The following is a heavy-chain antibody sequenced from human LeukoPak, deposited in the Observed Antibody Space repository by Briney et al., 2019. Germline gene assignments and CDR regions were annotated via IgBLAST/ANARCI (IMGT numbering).Heavy chain of an antibody. D-gene: IGHD2-2*01. V-gene: IGHV3-53*01. CDR1: GFTVSSNY. J-gene: IGHJ6*02. CDR2: IYSGGST. CDR3: AKDRDIVVVPAARGMDV. Sequence: GGSLRLSCAASGFTVSSNYMSWVRQAPGKGLEWVSVIYSGGSTYYADSVKGRFTISRDNSKNTLYLQMDSLRAEDTAVYYCAKDRDIVVVPAARGMDVWGQGTTVTVSS.